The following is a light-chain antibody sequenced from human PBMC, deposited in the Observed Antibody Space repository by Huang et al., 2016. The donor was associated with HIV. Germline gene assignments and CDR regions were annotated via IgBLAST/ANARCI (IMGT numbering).Light chain of an antibody. J-gene: IGKJ2*01. Sequence: VMTQSPATLSVSPGERATLSCRASESILRNLAWYQQRPGQPPRLLIYGASVRLPGSPDRLRGSGSGTEFSLTISSLQSEDFAVDYCQQYNKWPPYTYGQGTKLEIK. CDR3: QQYNKWPPYT. CDR1: ESILRN. CDR2: GAS. V-gene: IGKV3-15*01.